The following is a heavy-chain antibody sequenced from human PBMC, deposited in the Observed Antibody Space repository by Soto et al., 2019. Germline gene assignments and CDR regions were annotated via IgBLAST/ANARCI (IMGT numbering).Heavy chain of an antibody. CDR3: AGGGAYGNSAWSAP. J-gene: IGHJ5*02. Sequence: QVQLQQWGAGLLKPSETLSLTCAVYGGSFNGYFWSWIRQSPGKGLEWIGEINHSGRTNYNPSLKRRAPTSVDTSMNTSPRRWPSGTAADPAVYSGAGGGAYGNSAWSAPGDQETLVTFPS. D-gene: IGHD4-17*01. CDR1: GGSFNGYF. CDR2: INHSGRT. V-gene: IGHV4-34*01.